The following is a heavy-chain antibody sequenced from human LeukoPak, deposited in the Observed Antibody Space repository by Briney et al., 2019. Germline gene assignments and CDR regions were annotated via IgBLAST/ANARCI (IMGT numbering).Heavy chain of an antibody. CDR3: ATGTYYFDY. Sequence: GGSPRLSCAASGFTFSTYAMSWVRQAPGKGLEWVSGISGGGGSTYYADSVKGRFTISRDNAKNSLYLQMNSLRAEDTAVYYCATGTYYFDYWGQGTLVTVSS. V-gene: IGHV3-23*01. CDR2: ISGGGGST. CDR1: GFTFSTYA. J-gene: IGHJ4*02.